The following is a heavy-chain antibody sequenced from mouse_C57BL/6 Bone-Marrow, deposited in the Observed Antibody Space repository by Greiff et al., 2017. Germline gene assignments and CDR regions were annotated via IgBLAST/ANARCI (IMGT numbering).Heavy chain of an antibody. CDR2: IDPSDSYT. CDR1: GYTFTSYW. CDR3: ARGYGYVFFDY. J-gene: IGHJ2*01. V-gene: IGHV1-59*01. D-gene: IGHD2-2*01. Sequence: QVQLQQPGAELVRPGTSVKLSCKASGYTFTSYWMHWVKQRPGQGLEWIGVIDPSDSYTNYNQKFKGKDTLTVDTSSSTAYMQLSSLTSEDSAVYYCARGYGYVFFDYWGKGTTLTVSS.